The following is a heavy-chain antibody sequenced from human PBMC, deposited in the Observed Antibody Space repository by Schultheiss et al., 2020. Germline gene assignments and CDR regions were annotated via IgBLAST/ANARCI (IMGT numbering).Heavy chain of an antibody. CDR3: TTGLSVVVAATSGACDI. CDR1: GFTFSSYD. J-gene: IGHJ3*02. V-gene: IGHV3-13*01. CDR2: IGTAGDT. Sequence: GGSLRLSCAASGFTFSSYDMHWVRQATGKGLEWVSAIGTAGDTYYPGSVKGRFTISRENAKNSLYLQMNSLRAGDTAVYYCTTGLSVVVAATSGACDICGQEAIVNVSS. D-gene: IGHD2-15*01.